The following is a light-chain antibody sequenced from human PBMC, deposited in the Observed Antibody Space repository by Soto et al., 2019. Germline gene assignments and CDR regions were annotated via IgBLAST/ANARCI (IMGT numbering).Light chain of an antibody. V-gene: IGKV3-15*01. CDR3: QHYNKWPLT. J-gene: IGKJ4*01. Sequence: EILMTQSPATLSLSPGEKATLSCRASQSVSNNLAWYQQKPGQAPRLLIYFASTRATGIPARFSGSGSGTEFTLTISSLQSEDSATYYCQHYNKWPLTFGGGTKVETK. CDR1: QSVSNN. CDR2: FAS.